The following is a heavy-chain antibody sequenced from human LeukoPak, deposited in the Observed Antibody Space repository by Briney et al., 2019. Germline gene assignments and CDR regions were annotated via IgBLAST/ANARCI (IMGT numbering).Heavy chain of an antibody. V-gene: IGHV3-23*01. D-gene: IGHD3-9*01. CDR2: ISGSGGST. CDR3: AKSARLRYFDWLLSYYYYGMDV. CDR1: GFTFSSYA. Sequence: PGASLRLSCAASGFTFSSYAMSWVRQAPGKGLVWVSAISGSGGSTYYADSVKGRFTISRDNSKNTLYLQMNSLRAEDTAVYYCAKSARLRYFDWLLSYYYYGMDVWGQGTTVTVSS. J-gene: IGHJ6*02.